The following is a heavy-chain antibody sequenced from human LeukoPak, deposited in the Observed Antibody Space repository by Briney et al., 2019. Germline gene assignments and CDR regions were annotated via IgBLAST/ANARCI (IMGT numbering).Heavy chain of an antibody. V-gene: IGHV3-74*01. J-gene: IGHJ3*02. CDR1: GFTFSSYW. D-gene: IGHD5-18*01. Sequence: GGSLRLSCAASGFTFSSYWMHWVRHAPGKGLVWVSRINTDGSSTSYADSVKGRFTISRDNAKNTLYLQMNSLRAEDTAVYYCARVDTAMVPDAFDIWGQGTMVTVSS. CDR3: ARVDTAMVPDAFDI. CDR2: INTDGSST.